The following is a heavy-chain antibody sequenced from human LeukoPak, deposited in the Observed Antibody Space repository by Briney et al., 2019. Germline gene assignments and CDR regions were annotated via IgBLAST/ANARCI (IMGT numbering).Heavy chain of an antibody. Sequence: SETLSLTCTVSGGSISSYYWSWIRQPAGKGLERIGRIYTSGSTNYNPSLKSRVTMSVDTSKNQFSLKLSSVTAADTAVYYCARVVFYSTVEDFWSGYLLYNWFDPWGQGTLVTVSS. CDR2: IYTSGST. V-gene: IGHV4-4*07. CDR1: GGSISSYY. D-gene: IGHD3-3*01. J-gene: IGHJ5*02. CDR3: ARVVFYSTVEDFWSGYLLYNWFDP.